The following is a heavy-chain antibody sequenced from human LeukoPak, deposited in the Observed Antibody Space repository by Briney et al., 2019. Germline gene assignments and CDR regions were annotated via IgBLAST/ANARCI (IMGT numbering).Heavy chain of an antibody. CDR1: GYTFTGYY. CDR2: INPNSGGT. Sequence: GASVTVSFKASGYTFTGYYMHWVRQAPGQGLEWMGRINPNSGGTNYAQKFQGRVTMTRDTSISTAYMELTRLRSDDTAVYYCARDRAIIVGATPGIGYWGQGTLVTVSS. J-gene: IGHJ4*02. D-gene: IGHD1-26*01. CDR3: ARDRAIIVGATPGIGY. V-gene: IGHV1-2*06.